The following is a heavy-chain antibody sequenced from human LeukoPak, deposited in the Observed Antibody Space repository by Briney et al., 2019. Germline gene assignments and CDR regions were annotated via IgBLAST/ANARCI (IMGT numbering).Heavy chain of an antibody. V-gene: IGHV1-2*02. D-gene: IGHD6-19*01. CDR2: INPNSGGT. Sequence: GASVKVSCKASGYTFTGYYMHWVRQAPGQGLEWMGWINPNSGGTNYAQKFQGRVTMTRDTSISTAYMELSRLRSDDTAVYYCARGSSGWYKWFDYWAREPWSPSPQ. CDR3: ARGSSGWYKWFDY. J-gene: IGHJ4*02. CDR1: GYTFTGYY.